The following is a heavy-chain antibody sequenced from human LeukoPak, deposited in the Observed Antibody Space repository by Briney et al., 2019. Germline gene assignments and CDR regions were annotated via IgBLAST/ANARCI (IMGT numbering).Heavy chain of an antibody. J-gene: IGHJ4*02. CDR2: IYPGDSDT. CDR1: GYSFSDYW. V-gene: IGHV5-51*01. D-gene: IGHD3-22*01. Sequence: GESLKISCQGSGYSFSDYWIAWVRQMPGKGLEWMGIIYPGDSDTRYSPSFQGQVTISADKSISTAYLQWSSLKASDTAMYYCARGHDSSGYYYGYWGQGTLVTVSS. CDR3: ARGHDSSGYYYGY.